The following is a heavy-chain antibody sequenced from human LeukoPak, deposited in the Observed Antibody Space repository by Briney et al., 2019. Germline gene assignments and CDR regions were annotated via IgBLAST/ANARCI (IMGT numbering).Heavy chain of an antibody. V-gene: IGHV1-69*04. CDR2: IIPILGIA. J-gene: IGHJ4*02. Sequence: GASVKVSCKASGGTFSSYAISWVRQAPGQGLEWMGRIIPILGIANYAQKFQGRVTITADKSTSTAYMELSSLRSEDTAVYYCARERPRGFYDSSLPFDYWGQGTLVTVSS. CDR3: ARERPRGFYDSSLPFDY. D-gene: IGHD3-22*01. CDR1: GGTFSSYA.